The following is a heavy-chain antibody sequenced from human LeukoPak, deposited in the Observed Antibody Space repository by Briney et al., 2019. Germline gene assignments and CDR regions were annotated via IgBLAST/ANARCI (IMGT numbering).Heavy chain of an antibody. CDR2: ISGSGGST. V-gene: IGHV3-23*01. D-gene: IGHD4-4*01. CDR3: AKDVGNYAPTLFDY. CDR1: GITFSSYA. Sequence: GFLRLSWAASGITFSSYALSLGRQAPGKGVEVVSTISGSGGSTYYADSVKGRFTISRDNSKNTLYLQMNSLRAEDTAVYYCAKDVGNYAPTLFDYWGQGTLVTVSS. J-gene: IGHJ4*02.